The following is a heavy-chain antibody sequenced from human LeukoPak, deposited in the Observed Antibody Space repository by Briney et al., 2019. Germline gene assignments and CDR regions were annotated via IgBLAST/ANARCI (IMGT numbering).Heavy chain of an antibody. CDR2: INAGNGNT. CDR3: ARDGLYSSGWRDFDY. CDR1: GGTFTSYA. J-gene: IGHJ4*02. D-gene: IGHD6-19*01. Sequence: ASVKVSCKASGGTFTSYAMHWVRQAPGQRLEWMGWINAGNGNTKYSQKFQGRVTITRDTSASTAYMELSSLRSEDTAVYYCARDGLYSSGWRDFDYWGQGTLVTVSS. V-gene: IGHV1-3*01.